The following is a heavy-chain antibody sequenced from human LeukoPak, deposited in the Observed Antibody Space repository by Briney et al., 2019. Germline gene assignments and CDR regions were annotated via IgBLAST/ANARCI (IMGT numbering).Heavy chain of an antibody. CDR2: INHSGST. Sequence: SSETLSLTCAVYGGSFSGYYWSWIRQPPGKGLEWIGEINHSGSTNCNPSLKSRVTISVDTSKNQFSLKLSSVTAADTAVYYCARGARRVVVVAATRSGGWFDPWGQGTLVTVSS. CDR1: GGSFSGYY. CDR3: ARGARRVVVVAATRSGGWFDP. V-gene: IGHV4-34*01. D-gene: IGHD2-15*01. J-gene: IGHJ5*02.